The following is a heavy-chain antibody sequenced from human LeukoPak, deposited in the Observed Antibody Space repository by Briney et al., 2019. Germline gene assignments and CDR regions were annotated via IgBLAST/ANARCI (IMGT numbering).Heavy chain of an antibody. D-gene: IGHD2-2*01. CDR1: GFTFSSYA. CDR2: ISGSGGST. Sequence: GGSLRLSCAASGFTFSSYAMSWVRQAPGKGLEWVSAISGSGGSTYYADSVKGRFTISRDNSKNTLYLQMNSLRAEDTAVYYCAKDLRRGYCSSTSCYSLPAEYFQHWGQGTLVTVSS. V-gene: IGHV3-23*01. J-gene: IGHJ1*01. CDR3: AKDLRRGYCSSTSCYSLPAEYFQH.